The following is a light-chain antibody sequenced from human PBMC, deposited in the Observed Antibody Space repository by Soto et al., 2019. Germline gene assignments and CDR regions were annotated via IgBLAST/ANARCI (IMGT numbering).Light chain of an antibody. CDR1: PSISTY. CDR2: AAS. Sequence: DIQMTQSPSSLSASVGDRVTITCRASPSISTYLNWYHQKPGKAPKLLIYAASSLQSGVPSRFSGSGSGTDFTLTISSLQPEDFATYYCQQSYSTPPTFCQGTMVDI. CDR3: QQSYSTPPT. J-gene: IGKJ1*01. V-gene: IGKV1-39*01.